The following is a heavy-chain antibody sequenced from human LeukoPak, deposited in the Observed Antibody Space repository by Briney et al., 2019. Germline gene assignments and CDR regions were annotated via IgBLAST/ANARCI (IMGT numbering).Heavy chain of an antibody. CDR1: GFTFSNYW. Sequence: GGSPRLSCVASGFTFSNYWMSWVRQAPGKGLEWVANIKQDGSEKYYVDSVKGRFSISRDNAKNSLYLQMNSLRAEDTAVYYCAKLFGEFYYYYYGMDVWGQGTTVTVSS. CDR3: AKLFGEFYYYYYGMDV. CDR2: IKQDGSEK. J-gene: IGHJ6*01. D-gene: IGHD3-10*02. V-gene: IGHV3-7*03.